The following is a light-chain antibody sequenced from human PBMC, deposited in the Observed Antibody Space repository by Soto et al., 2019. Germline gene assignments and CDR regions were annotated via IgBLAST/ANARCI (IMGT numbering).Light chain of an antibody. CDR1: QGISNY. CDR2: AAS. J-gene: IGKJ1*01. Sequence: DIQMTQSPSSLSASVGDRVTITCRASQGISNYLTWYQQKPGKVPKLLIYAASTLQSGVPSRFSGSGSGTFFTLTISSLHPEDVATYYCQKYNGAPWTFGRGTKVEIK. CDR3: QKYNGAPWT. V-gene: IGKV1-27*01.